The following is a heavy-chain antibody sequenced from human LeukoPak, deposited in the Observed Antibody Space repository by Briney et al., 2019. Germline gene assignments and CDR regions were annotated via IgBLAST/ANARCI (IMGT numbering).Heavy chain of an antibody. J-gene: IGHJ4*02. V-gene: IGHV3-33*06. Sequence: GGSLRLSCAASGFTFRSYGMHWVRQAPGKGLEWVALIWYDGSKKYYADSVKGRFTISRDNSKNTLYLQMNSLRAEDTAVYYCAKDPSIAVAGHFDYWGQGTLVTVSS. CDR1: GFTFRSYG. CDR2: IWYDGSKK. CDR3: AKDPSIAVAGHFDY. D-gene: IGHD6-19*01.